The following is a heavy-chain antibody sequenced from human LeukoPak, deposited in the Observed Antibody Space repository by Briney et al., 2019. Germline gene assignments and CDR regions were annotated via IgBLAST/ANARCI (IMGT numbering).Heavy chain of an antibody. D-gene: IGHD3-10*01. V-gene: IGHV3-23*01. J-gene: IGHJ3*02. CDR2: ISGSGGST. CDR3: TLLWFGELLAGRAAFDI. Sequence: GGSLRLSCAASGFSFSSYAMSWGRQAPGKGLEWVSAISGSGGSTYYADSVKGRFTISRDNSKNTLYPQMNSLRAEDTAVYYCTLLWFGELLAGRAAFDIWGQGTMVTVSS. CDR1: GFSFSSYA.